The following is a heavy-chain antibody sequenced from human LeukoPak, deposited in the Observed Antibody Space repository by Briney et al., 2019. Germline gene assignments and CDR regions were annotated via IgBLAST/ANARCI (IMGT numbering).Heavy chain of an antibody. D-gene: IGHD3-22*01. CDR2: ISGSDGST. V-gene: IGHV3-23*01. CDR1: GFTFSSYG. Sequence: PGGSLRLSCAASGFTFSSYGMHWVRQAPGRGLEWVSGISGSDGSTYYANSVKGRFTISRDRSKNTLYLQMDSLRAEDTAVYYCAKDRVAGYDRILGPDYWGQGALVTVSS. CDR3: AKDRVAGYDRILGPDY. J-gene: IGHJ4*02.